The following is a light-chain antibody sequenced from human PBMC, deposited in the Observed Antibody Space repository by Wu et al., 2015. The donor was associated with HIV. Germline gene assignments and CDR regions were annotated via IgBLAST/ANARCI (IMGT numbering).Light chain of an antibody. CDR1: QSVSSS. J-gene: IGKJ2*01. V-gene: IGKV3-15*01. Sequence: EIVMTQSPATLSVSPGERATLSCRASQSVSSSLAWYQQKPGQAPRLLIYAASTRATNIPARFNGSGSGTEFTLTISSMQSEDFAVYYCQQYNNWYTFGQGTKLEIK. CDR2: AAS. CDR3: QQYNNWYT.